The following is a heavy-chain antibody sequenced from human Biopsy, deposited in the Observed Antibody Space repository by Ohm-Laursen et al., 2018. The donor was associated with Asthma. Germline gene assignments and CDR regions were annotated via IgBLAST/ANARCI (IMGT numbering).Heavy chain of an antibody. V-gene: IGHV4-61*01. CDR1: GGSVSSGSHY. Sequence: SDTLSLTCTVSGGSVSSGSHYWSWIRQPPGKGLEWIGYISYSGSTNYNPSLKSRVTISVDTSKNQFSLKLSSVTAADTAVYYCARDFVDLAMDYFDYWGQGTLVTVSS. D-gene: IGHD5-18*01. CDR3: ARDFVDLAMDYFDY. CDR2: ISYSGST. J-gene: IGHJ4*02.